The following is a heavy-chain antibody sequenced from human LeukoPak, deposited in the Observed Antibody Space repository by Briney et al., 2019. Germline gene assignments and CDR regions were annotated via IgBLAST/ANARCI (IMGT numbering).Heavy chain of an antibody. J-gene: IGHJ6*03. CDR1: GFTFSSYG. Sequence: GGSLRLSCAVSGFTFSSYGMHWVRQAPGKGLEWLSVISYDGGNEYYADSVKGRFTISRDTSKYKVYLQMNSLRAEDTAVYYCAKDRRLGGFPYYYYYMDVWGKGTTVTVSS. D-gene: IGHD1-26*01. V-gene: IGHV3-30*18. CDR2: ISYDGGNE. CDR3: AKDRRLGGFPYYYYYMDV.